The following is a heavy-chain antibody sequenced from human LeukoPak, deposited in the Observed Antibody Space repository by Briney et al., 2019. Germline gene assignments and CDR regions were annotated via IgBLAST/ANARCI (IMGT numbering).Heavy chain of an antibody. CDR2: INHSGST. CDR1: GGSFSGYY. CDR3: ARTKTRTVTQGFDY. J-gene: IGHJ4*02. D-gene: IGHD4-17*01. V-gene: IGHV4-34*01. Sequence: SETLSLTCAVYGGSFSGYYWSWIRQPPGKGLERIGEINHSGSTNYNPSLKSRVTISVDTSKNQFSLKLSSVTAADTAVYYCARTKTRTVTQGFDYWGQGTLVTVSS.